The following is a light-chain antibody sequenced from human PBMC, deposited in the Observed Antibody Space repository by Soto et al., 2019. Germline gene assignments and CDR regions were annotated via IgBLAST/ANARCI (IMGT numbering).Light chain of an antibody. CDR3: QQFYSSPYT. J-gene: IGKJ2*01. V-gene: IGKV4-1*01. Sequence: DIVMTQSPDSLAVSLGERATINCKSSQSVLYSSNNNNYLAWYQQKPGQPPRLLIYWAATREFGVPDRFSGSGSGTDFTLTISSLQAEDVAVYYCQQFYSSPYTFGQGTKLDIK. CDR2: WAA. CDR1: QSVLYSSNNNNY.